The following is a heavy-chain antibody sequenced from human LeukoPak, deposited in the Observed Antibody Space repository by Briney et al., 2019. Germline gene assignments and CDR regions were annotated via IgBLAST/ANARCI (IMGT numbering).Heavy chain of an antibody. Sequence: GGSLRLSCAASGFTFSSYWMHWARQAPGKGLVWVSRINTDGSSTSYADSVKGRFTISRDNAKNTLYLQMNSLRAEDTSVYYCAREWNTAYDYWGQGTLVTVSS. CDR2: INTDGSST. CDR3: AREWNTAYDY. D-gene: IGHD5-18*01. V-gene: IGHV3-74*01. J-gene: IGHJ4*02. CDR1: GFTFSSYW.